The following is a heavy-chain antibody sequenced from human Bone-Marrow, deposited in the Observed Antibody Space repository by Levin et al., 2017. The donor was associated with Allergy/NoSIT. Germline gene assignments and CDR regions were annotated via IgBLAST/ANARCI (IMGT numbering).Heavy chain of an antibody. V-gene: IGHV3-15*01. J-gene: IGHJ4*01. CDR1: GFPFSHAW. CDR2: IKALSDGGTT. CDR3: TTDEGFSPFED. Sequence: LSLTCEGSGFPFSHAWMSWVRQAPGKGLEWVGRIKALSDGGTTEYAAPVKGRFRISRDDSKQTVFLQMNSLTMEDTAVYYCTTDEGFSPFEDWGHGTLVAVSS. D-gene: IGHD3-3*01.